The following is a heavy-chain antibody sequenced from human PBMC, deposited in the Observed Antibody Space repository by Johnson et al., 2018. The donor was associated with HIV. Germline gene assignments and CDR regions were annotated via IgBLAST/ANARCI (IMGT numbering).Heavy chain of an antibody. CDR3: ARSVHDYSDYLWGRDAFDI. CDR1: GFTFDDYA. Sequence: VQLVESGGGLVQPGRSLRLSCAASGFTFDDYAMHWVRQAPGKGLEWVSGISGSGGSTYYGGSVRGRFTISRDNSKNTLYLKMNKLRVEDTAVYYCARSVHDYSDYLWGRDAFDIWGQGTMIIVSS. D-gene: IGHD4-11*01. J-gene: IGHJ3*02. CDR2: ISGSGGST. V-gene: IGHV3-23*04.